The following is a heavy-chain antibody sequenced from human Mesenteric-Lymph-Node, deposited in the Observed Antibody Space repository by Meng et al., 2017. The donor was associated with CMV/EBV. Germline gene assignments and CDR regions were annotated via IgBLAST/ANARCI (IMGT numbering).Heavy chain of an antibody. CDR3: ARSEKELGNYDHYYGMDV. D-gene: IGHD3-10*01. CDR2: IVPILDIT. V-gene: IGHV1-69*10. Sequence: SVKVSCKASGGTISSYAFSWVRQAPGQGLECMGGIVPILDITNSAQKFQGRVTITADKSTTTVYMELSSLRSDDTAVYYCARSEKELGNYDHYYGMDVWGQGTTVTVSS. CDR1: GGTISSYA. J-gene: IGHJ6*02.